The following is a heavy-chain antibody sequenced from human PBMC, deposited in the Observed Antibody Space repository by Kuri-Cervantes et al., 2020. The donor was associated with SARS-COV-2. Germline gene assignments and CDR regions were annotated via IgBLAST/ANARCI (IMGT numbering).Heavy chain of an antibody. CDR1: GFTFSSYG. CDR2: IWYDGSNK. J-gene: IGHJ4*02. D-gene: IGHD1-26*01. Sequence: GGSLRLTCAASGFTFSSYGMHWVRQAPGKGLEWVAVIWYDGSNKYYADSVKGRFTISRDNSKNTLYLQMNSLRAEDTAVYYCARPYSGSYLTHIDYWGQGTLVTVSS. CDR3: ARPYSGSYLTHIDY. V-gene: IGHV3-30*19.